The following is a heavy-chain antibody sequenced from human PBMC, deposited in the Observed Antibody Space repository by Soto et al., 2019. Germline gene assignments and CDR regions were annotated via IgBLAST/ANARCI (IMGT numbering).Heavy chain of an antibody. V-gene: IGHV3-30*18. CDR3: AKDKGYGYNHRSSLDY. Sequence: VQLVESGGGVVQPGRSLRLSCAASGFTFGSYGLHWVRQAPGKGLEWVAVISYHGIHEYYADSVRGRFTISRDNSRNTLALQMNSLRPEDTAVYYCAKDKGYGYNHRSSLDYWGQGTLVTVSS. CDR2: ISYHGIHE. D-gene: IGHD5-18*01. CDR1: GFTFGSYG. J-gene: IGHJ4*02.